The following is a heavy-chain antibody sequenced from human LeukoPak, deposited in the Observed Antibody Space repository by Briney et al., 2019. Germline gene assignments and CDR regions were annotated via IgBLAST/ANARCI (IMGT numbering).Heavy chain of an antibody. Sequence: ASVKVSCKASGYTFTGYYIHWVRQAPGQGLEWMGWINPNSGGTNYAQKFQGRVTMTRDTSISTAYMELSRLRSDDTAVYYCARNYDFWSGYSGAYYYYYYMDVWGKGTTVTVSS. D-gene: IGHD3-3*01. J-gene: IGHJ6*03. CDR3: ARNYDFWSGYSGAYYYYYYMDV. CDR2: INPNSGGT. V-gene: IGHV1-2*02. CDR1: GYTFTGYY.